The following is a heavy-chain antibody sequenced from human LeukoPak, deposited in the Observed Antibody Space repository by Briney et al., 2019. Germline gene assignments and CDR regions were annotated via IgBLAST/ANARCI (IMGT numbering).Heavy chain of an antibody. CDR2: INHSGST. J-gene: IGHJ4*02. Sequence: SETLSLTCAVYGGSFSGYYWSWIRQPPGKGLEWIGEINHSGSTNYNPSLKSRVTISVDTSKNQFSLKLSSVTAADTAVYYCARCSSGSYRDYWGQGSLVTVSS. V-gene: IGHV4-34*01. CDR3: ARCSSGSYRDY. D-gene: IGHD6-19*01. CDR1: GGSFSGYY.